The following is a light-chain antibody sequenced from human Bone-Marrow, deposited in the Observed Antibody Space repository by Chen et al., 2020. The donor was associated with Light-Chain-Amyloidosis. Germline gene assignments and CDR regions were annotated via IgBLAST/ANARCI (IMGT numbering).Light chain of an antibody. J-gene: IGKJ2*01. CDR1: QSVLYSSSNKNY. CDR3: QQYYSTPYT. CDR2: WAS. V-gene: IGKV4-1*01. Sequence: DIVMTPSPDSLAVSLGERATINCKSSQSVLYSSSNKNYLAWYQQKPGQPPKLRIYWASTRASGVPDRFSGSGSGTDFTLTISSLQAEDVAVYYCQQYYSTPYTFGQGTKLEIK.